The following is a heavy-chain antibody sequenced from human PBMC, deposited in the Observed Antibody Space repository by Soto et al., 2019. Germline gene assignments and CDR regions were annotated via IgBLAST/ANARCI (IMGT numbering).Heavy chain of an antibody. D-gene: IGHD5-18*01. Sequence: QAHFVQSGPEVRKPGASVHLSCKTSGYNFTSSGIHWLRQAPGQRPEWLGWINAVFGQTKSSQEFHDRIVFSKDTSAATVYMTLASLTSKDTAVYYCAAPYTLSRGYHWGPGTLLTVSS. V-gene: IGHV1-3*01. CDR3: AAPYTLSRGYH. CDR1: GYNFTSSG. CDR2: INAVFGQT. J-gene: IGHJ4*02.